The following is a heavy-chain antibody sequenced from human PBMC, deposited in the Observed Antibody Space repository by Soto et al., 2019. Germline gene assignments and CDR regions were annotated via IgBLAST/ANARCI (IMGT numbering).Heavy chain of an antibody. CDR3: ARPPRGYSSSRWDAFDI. Sequence: XESLKVSWKCSGNSFTSYGIGLVLQMPGKGLEWMGIIYPGDSDTRYSPSFQGQVTISADKSISTAYLQWSSLKASDTAMYYCARPPRGYSSSRWDAFDIWGQGTMVTVSS. D-gene: IGHD6-13*01. CDR2: IYPGDSDT. V-gene: IGHV5-51*01. CDR1: GNSFTSYG. J-gene: IGHJ3*02.